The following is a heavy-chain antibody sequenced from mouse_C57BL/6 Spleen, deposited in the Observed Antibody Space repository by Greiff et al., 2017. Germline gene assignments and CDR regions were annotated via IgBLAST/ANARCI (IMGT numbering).Heavy chain of an antibody. CDR2: INPGSGGT. CDR3: ARDRFGY. J-gene: IGHJ2*01. V-gene: IGHV1-54*01. Sequence: QVQLQQSGAELVRPGTSVKVSCKASGYAFTNYLIEWVKQRPGQGLEWIGVINPGSGGTNYNEKFKGKATLTADKSSSTASMQLSSLTSEDSAVYVCARDRFGYWGQGTTLTVSS. CDR1: GYAFTNYL.